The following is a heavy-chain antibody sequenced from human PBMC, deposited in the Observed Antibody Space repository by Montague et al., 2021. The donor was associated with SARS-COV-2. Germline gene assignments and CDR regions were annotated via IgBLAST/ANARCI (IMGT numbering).Heavy chain of an antibody. Sequence: GSLRLSCAASGFSFSDFSMSWARQAPGKGLEWVATINGRGDDTFYADSVQGRFIISRDNLKNILYLQLTSLTAGDTAVYYCAKDPLSYGGHYFEYWGQGALVTVSS. CDR3: AKDPLSYGGHYFEY. CDR2: INGRGDDT. V-gene: IGHV3-23*01. D-gene: IGHD4-23*01. CDR1: GFSFSDFS. J-gene: IGHJ4*02.